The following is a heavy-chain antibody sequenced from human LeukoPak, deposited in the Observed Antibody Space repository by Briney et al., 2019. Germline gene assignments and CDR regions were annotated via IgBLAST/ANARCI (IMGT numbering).Heavy chain of an antibody. V-gene: IGHV4-34*01. CDR2: INHSGST. J-gene: IGHJ4*02. CDR1: GGSFSGYY. Sequence: SETLSLTCAVYGGSFSGYYWSWIRQPPGKGLEWIGEINHSGSTNYNPSLKSRVTISVDTSKNQFSLKLSSVTAADTAVYYCARDQVLDYWGQGTLVTVSS. CDR3: ARDQVLDY.